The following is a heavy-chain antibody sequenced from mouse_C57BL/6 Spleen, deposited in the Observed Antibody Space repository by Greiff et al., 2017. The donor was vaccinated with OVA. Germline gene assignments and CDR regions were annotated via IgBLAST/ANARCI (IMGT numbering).Heavy chain of an antibody. V-gene: IGHV1-72*01. J-gene: IGHJ1*03. Sequence: VQLQQPGAELVKPGASVKLSCKASGYTFTSYWMHWVKQRPGRGLEWIGRIDPNSGGTKYNEKFKSKATLTVDKPASTAYMQLSSLTSEDSAVYYCARYGLVTTVVAPRYFDVWGTGTTVTVSS. CDR2: IDPNSGGT. D-gene: IGHD1-1*01. CDR3: ARYGLVTTVVAPRYFDV. CDR1: GYTFTSYW.